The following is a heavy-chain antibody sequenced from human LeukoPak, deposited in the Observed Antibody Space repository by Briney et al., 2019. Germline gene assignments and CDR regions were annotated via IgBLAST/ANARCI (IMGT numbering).Heavy chain of an antibody. D-gene: IGHD3-10*01. CDR1: GGSISSSTYF. V-gene: IGHV4-39*01. CDR2: IYYYSGST. Sequence: PSETLSLTCTVSGGSISSSTYFWGWIRQPPGKGLEWIGSIYYYSGSTYYNPSLKSRVTMSVDRSKNQFSLKLSSVSAADTAVYYCARHGIYYGLGSSYGLPNWFDPWGQGTLVTVSS. CDR3: ARHGIYYGLGSSYGLPNWFDP. J-gene: IGHJ5*02.